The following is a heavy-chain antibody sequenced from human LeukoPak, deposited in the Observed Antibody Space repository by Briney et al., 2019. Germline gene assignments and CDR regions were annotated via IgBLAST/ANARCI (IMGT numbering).Heavy chain of an antibody. V-gene: IGHV1-58*02. Sequence: ASVKVSCKASGFTFTSSAMQWVRQARGQRLEWIGWIVVGSGNTNYAQKFQERVTITRDMSTSTAYMELSSLRSEDTAVYHCARVDGHAHWFDPRGQGTLVTASS. J-gene: IGHJ5*02. CDR3: ARVDGHAHWFDP. CDR2: IVVGSGNT. CDR1: GFTFTSSA.